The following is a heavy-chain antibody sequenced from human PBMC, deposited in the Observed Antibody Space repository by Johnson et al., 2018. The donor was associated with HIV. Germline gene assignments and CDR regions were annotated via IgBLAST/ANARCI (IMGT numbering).Heavy chain of an antibody. CDR1: GFTFDDYA. D-gene: IGHD2-15*01. CDR2: ISWNSGSI. CDR3: AKDIDMVAPRKAFDS. Sequence: EVQVVESGGGLVQPGRSLRLSCAASGFTFDDYAMHWVRQAPGKGLERVSGISWNSGSIGYADSVKGRFTISRDNAKNSLHIEMNSLRAEDTALYYCAKDIDMVAPRKAFDSWGQGTMVIFTS. J-gene: IGHJ3*02. V-gene: IGHV3-9*01.